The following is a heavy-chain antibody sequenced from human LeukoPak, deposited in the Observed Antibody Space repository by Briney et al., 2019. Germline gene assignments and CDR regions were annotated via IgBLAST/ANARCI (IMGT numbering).Heavy chain of an antibody. V-gene: IGHV4-59*01. Sequence: PSETLSLTCTVSGGSISSYYWGWIRQPPGKGLEWIGYIYYSGSTNYNPSLKSRVTISVDTSKNQFSLKLSSVTAADTAVYYCARDPGAIAVAGIGYFDLWGRGTLVTVSS. CDR2: IYYSGST. J-gene: IGHJ2*01. CDR1: GGSISSYY. D-gene: IGHD6-19*01. CDR3: ARDPGAIAVAGIGYFDL.